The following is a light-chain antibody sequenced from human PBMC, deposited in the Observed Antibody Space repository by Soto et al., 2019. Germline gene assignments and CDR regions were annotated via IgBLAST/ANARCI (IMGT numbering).Light chain of an antibody. CDR1: SSDVGSYTY. CDR2: EVN. Sequence: QSALTQPASVSGSPRQSITISCTGASSDVGSYTYVSWYQQHSGKAPKLMIYEVNNRPSGVSNRFSGSKSGNTASLTISGLQAEDEADYYCSSYTSSSTLYVFGTGTKVT. J-gene: IGLJ1*01. CDR3: SSYTSSSTLYV. V-gene: IGLV2-14*01.